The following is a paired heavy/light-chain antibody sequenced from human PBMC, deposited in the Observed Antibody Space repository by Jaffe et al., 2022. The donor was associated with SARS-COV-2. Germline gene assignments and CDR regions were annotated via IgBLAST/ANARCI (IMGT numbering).Heavy chain of an antibody. CDR2: ITWNGAFI. CDR1: GFTFDDFA. J-gene: IGHJ4*02. V-gene: IGHV3-9*01. D-gene: IGHD3-9*01. Sequence: EVQLVESGGGLVQPGWSLRLSCVASGFTFDDFAMHWVRQAPGKGLEWVSGITWNGAFIGYADSVKGRFTISRDNAKNSLYLQMNSLRDEDSALYYCAKDIGVRAYFDWFSVDSWGQGILVTVSS. CDR3: AKDIGVRAYFDWFSVDS.
Light chain of an antibody. CDR3: CSNAGSSNWV. J-gene: IGLJ3*02. V-gene: IGLV2-8*01. CDR1: SNDVGAYNY. Sequence: QSALTQPPSASGSPGQSVTISCTGTSNDVGAYNYVSWYQQYPGKAPKLMIYEVTKRPSGVPDRFFGSKSGNTASLTVSGLQAEDEADYYCCSNAGSSNWVFGGGTKLTVL. CDR2: EVT.